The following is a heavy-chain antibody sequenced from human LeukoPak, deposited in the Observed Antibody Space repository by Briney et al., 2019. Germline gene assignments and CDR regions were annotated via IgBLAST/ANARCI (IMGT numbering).Heavy chain of an antibody. CDR1: GFTFSSYS. D-gene: IGHD6-19*01. J-gene: IGHJ4*02. Sequence: GGSLRLSCAASGFTFSSYSMNWVRQAPGKGLEWVSSISSSSSYIYYADSVKGRFTISRDNAKNSLYLQMNSLRAEDTAVYYCARDRGSYSSGWYFDYWGQGTLVTVSS. V-gene: IGHV3-21*01. CDR2: ISSSSSYI. CDR3: ARDRGSYSSGWYFDY.